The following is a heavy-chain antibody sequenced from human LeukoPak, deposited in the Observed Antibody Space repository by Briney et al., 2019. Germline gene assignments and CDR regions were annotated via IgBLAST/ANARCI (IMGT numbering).Heavy chain of an antibody. D-gene: IGHD3-16*01. J-gene: IGHJ4*02. CDR1: GGSISTYY. CDR2: IYYSGST. Sequence: SETLSLTCTVSGGSISTYYWTWIRQPPGKGLEWIGYIYYSGSTNYNPSLKSRVTMSVDTSKNQFSLKLNSVTAADTAVYYCARDRLGLPVDYWGRGTLVTVPS. CDR3: ARDRLGLPVDY. V-gene: IGHV4-59*01.